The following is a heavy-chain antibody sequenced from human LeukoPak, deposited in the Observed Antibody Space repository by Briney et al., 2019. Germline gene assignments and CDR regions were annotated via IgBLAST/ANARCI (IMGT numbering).Heavy chain of an antibody. Sequence: PSETLSLTCTVSGGSISSYYWSWIRQPPGKGLEWIGYIYYSGSTNYNPSLKSRVTISVDTSKNQFSLKLSSVTAAGTAVYYCARQGRIAAAGQRENNWFDLWGQGTLVTVSS. J-gene: IGHJ5*02. V-gene: IGHV4-59*08. CDR2: IYYSGST. CDR3: ARQGRIAAAGQRENNWFDL. CDR1: GGSISSYY. D-gene: IGHD6-13*01.